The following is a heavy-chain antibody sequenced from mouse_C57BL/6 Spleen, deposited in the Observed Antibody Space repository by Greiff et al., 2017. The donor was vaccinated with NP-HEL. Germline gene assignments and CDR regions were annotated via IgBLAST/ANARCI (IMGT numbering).Heavy chain of an antibody. Sequence: QVQLKQPGAELVKPGASVKLSCKASGYTFTSYWMHWVKQRPGQGLEWIGMIHPNSGSTNYNEKFKSKATLTVDKSSSTAYMQLSSLTSEDSAVYYCARSPYSNYDWFAYWGQGTLVTVSA. CDR3: ARSPYSNYDWFAY. D-gene: IGHD2-5*01. CDR2: IHPNSGST. V-gene: IGHV1-64*01. CDR1: GYTFTSYW. J-gene: IGHJ3*01.